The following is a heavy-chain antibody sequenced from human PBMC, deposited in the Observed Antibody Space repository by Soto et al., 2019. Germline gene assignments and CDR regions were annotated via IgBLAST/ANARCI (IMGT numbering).Heavy chain of an antibody. D-gene: IGHD3-10*01. CDR3: AKGRGLQH. CDR2: ISWNSGSI. J-gene: IGHJ1*01. V-gene: IGHV3-9*01. Sequence: EVPLVESGGGLVQPGRSLRLSCAASGFTFDDYAMHWVRQAPGKGLEWVSGISWNSGSIGYADSVKGRFTISRDNAKNSLYLQMNSLRAEDTALYYCAKGRGLQHWGQGTLVTVSS. CDR1: GFTFDDYA.